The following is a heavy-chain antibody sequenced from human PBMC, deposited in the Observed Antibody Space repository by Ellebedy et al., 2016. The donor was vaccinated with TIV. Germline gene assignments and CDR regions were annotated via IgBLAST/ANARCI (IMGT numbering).Heavy chain of an antibody. CDR2: INSDGSST. CDR3: ARDRTHDYQDSGY. V-gene: IGHV3-74*01. D-gene: IGHD4-11*01. Sequence: GESLKISCAASGFTFSSYWMHWVRQAPGKGLVWVSRINSDGSSTSYADSVKGRFTISRDNAKNTLYLQMNSLRAEDTAVYYCARDRTHDYQDSGYWGQGTLVTVSS. CDR1: GFTFSSYW. J-gene: IGHJ4*02.